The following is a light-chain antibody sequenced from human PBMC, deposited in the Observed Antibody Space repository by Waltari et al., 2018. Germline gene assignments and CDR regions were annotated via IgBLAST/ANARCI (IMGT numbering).Light chain of an antibody. V-gene: IGKV3D-15*01. CDR2: GAS. CDR3: QQYNAWPLT. CDR1: QNIYIN. J-gene: IGKJ4*01. Sequence: EIVMTQSPATLSVSPGERATLSCRASQNIYINLAWYQQRPGQAPRVLVYGASTRDTGIPARFSGSGSGTEFTLTISNLQSEDFAFYFCQQYNAWPLTFGGGTKVEVK.